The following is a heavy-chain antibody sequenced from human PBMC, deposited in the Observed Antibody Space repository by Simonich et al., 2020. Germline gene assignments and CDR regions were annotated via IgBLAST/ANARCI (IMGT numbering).Heavy chain of an antibody. Sequence: QVQLQESGPGLVKPSETLSLTCTVSGGSISRYYWSWIRQPPGKGLEWIGYIYYSGSTNYNPSLKSRVTISVDTSKNQVSLKLSSVTAADTAVYYCARGGLYFDYWGQGTLVTVSS. D-gene: IGHD2-15*01. CDR2: IYYSGST. V-gene: IGHV4-59*01. J-gene: IGHJ4*02. CDR3: ARGGLYFDY. CDR1: GGSISRYY.